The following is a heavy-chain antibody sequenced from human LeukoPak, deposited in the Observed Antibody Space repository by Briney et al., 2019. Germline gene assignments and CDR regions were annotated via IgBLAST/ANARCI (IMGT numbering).Heavy chain of an antibody. D-gene: IGHD2-2*01. Sequence: PSETLSLTCAVYGGSFSGYYWSWIRQPPGKGLEWIGEINHSGSTNYNPSLKSRVTISVYTSKNQFSLKLSSVTAADTAVYYCARGPRRYCSSTSCTYYFDYWGQGTLVTVSS. CDR2: INHSGST. CDR3: ARGPRRYCSSTSCTYYFDY. V-gene: IGHV4-34*01. CDR1: GGSFSGYY. J-gene: IGHJ4*02.